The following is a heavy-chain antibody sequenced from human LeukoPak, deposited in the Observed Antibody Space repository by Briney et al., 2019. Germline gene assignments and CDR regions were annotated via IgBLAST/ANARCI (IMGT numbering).Heavy chain of an antibody. CDR2: IYYSGST. V-gene: IGHV4-59*01. J-gene: IGHJ1*01. D-gene: IGHD3-22*01. CDR1: GGSFSGYY. CDR3: ASYDSSGYLYFQH. Sequence: SETLSLTCAVYGGSFSGYYWSWIRQPPGKGLEWIGYIYYSGSTNYNPSLKSRVTISVDTSKNQFSLKLSSVTAADTAVYYCASYDSSGYLYFQHWGQGTLVTVSS.